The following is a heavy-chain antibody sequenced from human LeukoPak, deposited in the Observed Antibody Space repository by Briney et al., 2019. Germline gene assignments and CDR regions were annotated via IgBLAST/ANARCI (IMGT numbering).Heavy chain of an antibody. CDR2: IKQDESEK. V-gene: IGHV3-7*03. Sequence: GGSLRLSCAASGFTFSSHWMSWIRQAPGKGLEWVANIKQDESEKFYVDSVKGRFTISRDNSKNTLYLQMNSLRAEDTAVYYCARGPWAAAHNWFDPWGQGTLVTVSS. CDR3: ARGPWAAAHNWFDP. CDR1: GFTFSSHW. J-gene: IGHJ5*02. D-gene: IGHD6-13*01.